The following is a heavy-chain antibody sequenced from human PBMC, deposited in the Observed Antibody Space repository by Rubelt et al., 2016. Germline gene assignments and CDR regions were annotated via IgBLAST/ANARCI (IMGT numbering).Heavy chain of an antibody. J-gene: IGHJ5*02. CDR2: INHSGST. CDR3: ARDLGDPNWFDP. Sequence: QLQLQESGPGLVKPSETLSLTCAVYGGSFSGYYWSWIRQPPGKGLEWIGDINHSGSTNYNPSLKGGVTRSVETAKNQFSRKLSSGTAADTVVYYCARDLGDPNWFDPWGQGTLVTVSS. CDR1: GGSFSGYY. V-gene: IGHV4-34*09. D-gene: IGHD2-21*02.